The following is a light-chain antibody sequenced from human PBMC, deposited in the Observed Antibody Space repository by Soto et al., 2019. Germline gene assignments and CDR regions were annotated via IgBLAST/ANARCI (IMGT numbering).Light chain of an antibody. CDR3: QQYSIWRT. CDR2: GAS. Sequence: EIVMTQSPATPSLSPGERATLSCRASESVSTNLAWYQQKAGQAPRLLIYGASTRATGIPARFSGSGSGTEFTLTISSLQSEDFAVYYCQQYSIWRTFGQGTKVEIK. J-gene: IGKJ1*01. CDR1: ESVSTN. V-gene: IGKV3-15*01.